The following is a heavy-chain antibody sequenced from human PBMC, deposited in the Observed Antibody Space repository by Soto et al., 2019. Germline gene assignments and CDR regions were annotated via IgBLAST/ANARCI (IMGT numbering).Heavy chain of an antibody. V-gene: IGHV3-48*03. CDR3: ARTGSLGGMDV. J-gene: IGHJ6*02. CDR1: GFTCSSYE. CDR2: ISSSGSTI. Sequence: GGSLRLSCAASGFTCSSYEMNWVRQAPGKGLEWVSYISSSGSTIYYADSVKGRFTISRDNAKNSLYLQMNSLRAEDTAVYYCARTGSLGGMDVWGQGTTVTVSS.